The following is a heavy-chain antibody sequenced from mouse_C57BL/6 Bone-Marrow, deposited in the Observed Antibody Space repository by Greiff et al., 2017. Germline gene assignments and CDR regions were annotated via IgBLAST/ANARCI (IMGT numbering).Heavy chain of an antibody. CDR1: GYTFTSYW. J-gene: IGHJ3*01. CDR3: ARDFGYYVWFAY. Sequence: QVQLQQPGAELVMPGASVKLSCKASGYTFTSYWMHWVKQRPGQGLEWIGEIDPSDSYTNYNQQFKGKSTLTVDKSSSTAYMQLSSLTSEDSAVYYCARDFGYYVWFAYWGQGTLVTVSA. D-gene: IGHD2-3*01. V-gene: IGHV1-69*01. CDR2: IDPSDSYT.